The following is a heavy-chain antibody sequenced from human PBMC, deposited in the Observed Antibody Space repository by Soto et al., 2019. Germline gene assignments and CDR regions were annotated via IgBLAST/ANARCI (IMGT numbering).Heavy chain of an antibody. Sequence: GASVKVSCKASGYTFTSYYMHWVRQAPGQGLEWMGIINPSGGSTSYAQKFQGRVTMTRDTSTSTVYMELSSLRSEDTAVYYCAVWGGSNYYYYGMDVWGQGTTVTVSS. CDR3: AVWGGSNYYYYGMDV. J-gene: IGHJ6*02. CDR2: INPSGGST. D-gene: IGHD3-16*01. V-gene: IGHV1-46*03. CDR1: GYTFTSYY.